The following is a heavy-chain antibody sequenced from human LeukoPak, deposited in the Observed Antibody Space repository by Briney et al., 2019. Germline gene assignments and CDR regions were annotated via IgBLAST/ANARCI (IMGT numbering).Heavy chain of an antibody. J-gene: IGHJ4*02. CDR2: IYYSGET. CDR1: GGSISSHY. CDR3: ARGGDYLFDY. Sequence: SETLSLTCTVSGGSISSHYWSWIRQPPGKGLECIGYIYYSGETNYNPSLESRVTISVDTSKNQFSLKLRSVTAADTAVYYCARGGDYLFDYWGQGTLVTVSS. V-gene: IGHV4-59*11. D-gene: IGHD4-17*01.